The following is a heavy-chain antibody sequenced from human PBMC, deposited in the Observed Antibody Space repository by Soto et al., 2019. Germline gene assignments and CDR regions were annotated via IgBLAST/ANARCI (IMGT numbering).Heavy chain of an antibody. D-gene: IGHD3-10*01. CDR1: GFLFSTYV. Sequence: GGSLRLSCAASGFLFSTYVMSWVRQVPGKGLEWVSGISGSAGSTYYADSVKGRFTISRDNSKNTLYLQMNSLRVEDTAVYYCAKAPAYYYGSGTSHFDYWGQGTLVTVSS. J-gene: IGHJ4*02. CDR2: ISGSAGST. V-gene: IGHV3-23*01. CDR3: AKAPAYYYGSGTSHFDY.